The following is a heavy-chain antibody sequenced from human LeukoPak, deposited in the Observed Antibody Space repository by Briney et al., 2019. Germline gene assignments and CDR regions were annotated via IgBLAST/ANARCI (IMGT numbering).Heavy chain of an antibody. CDR1: GYTFTDYY. Sequence: ASVKISCKVSGYTFTDYYMHWVQQAPGNGLEWMGLVDPEDGETIYAEKFQGRVTITADTSTDTAYMELRSLRSEDTAVYYCAPLYTPHARDPFDFWGQGPMVTVSS. J-gene: IGHJ3*01. CDR2: VDPEDGET. V-gene: IGHV1-69-2*01. CDR3: APLYTPHARDPFDF. D-gene: IGHD2-8*01.